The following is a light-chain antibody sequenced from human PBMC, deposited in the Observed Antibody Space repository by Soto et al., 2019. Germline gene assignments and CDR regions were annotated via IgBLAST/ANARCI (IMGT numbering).Light chain of an antibody. J-gene: IGLJ3*02. CDR3: RAWDDTLNGWV. V-gene: IGLV1-44*01. CDR1: TSKIGSNT. Sequence: QSVLTQPPSASGTPGQRVTISCSGGTSKIGSNTINWYQHLPGMAPKLLIYSNNQRPSGVPDRFSGSKSGTSASLAISRLQPEDEADFYCRAWDDTLNGWVFGGGTKHTVL. CDR2: SNN.